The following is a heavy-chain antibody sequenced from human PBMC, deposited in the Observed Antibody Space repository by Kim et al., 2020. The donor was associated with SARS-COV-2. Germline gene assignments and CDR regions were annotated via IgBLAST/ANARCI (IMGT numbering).Heavy chain of an antibody. CDR1: GGTFSSYA. Sequence: SVKVSCKASGGTFSSYAISWVRQAPGQGLEWMGGIIPIFGTANYAQKFQGRVTITADESTSTAYMELSSLRSEDTAVYYCARVKSSYSSGWYPFYYGMDVWGQGTTVTVSS. CDR3: ARVKSSYSSGWYPFYYGMDV. D-gene: IGHD6-19*01. V-gene: IGHV1-69*13. J-gene: IGHJ6*02. CDR2: IIPIFGTA.